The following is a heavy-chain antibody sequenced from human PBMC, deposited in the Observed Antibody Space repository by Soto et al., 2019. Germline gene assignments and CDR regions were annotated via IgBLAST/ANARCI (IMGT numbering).Heavy chain of an antibody. CDR2: IIPIFGTA. J-gene: IGHJ4*02. V-gene: IGHV1-69*12. CDR1: GGTFSSYA. CDR3: ARGHDSSGYYYSYYFDY. Sequence: QVQLVQSGAEVKKPGSSVKVSCKAPGGTFSSYAISWVRQAPGQGLEWMGGIIPIFGTANYAQKFQGRVTITADESTSTAYMELSSLRSEDTAVYYCARGHDSSGYYYSYYFDYWGQGTLVTVSS. D-gene: IGHD3-22*01.